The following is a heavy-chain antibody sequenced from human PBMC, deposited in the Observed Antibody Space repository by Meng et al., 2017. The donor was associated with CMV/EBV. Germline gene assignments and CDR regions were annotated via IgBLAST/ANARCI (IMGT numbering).Heavy chain of an antibody. D-gene: IGHD4-17*01. J-gene: IGHJ3*02. CDR3: ARVRTTVTPLDAFDI. CDR1: GFTFSSYS. CDR2: ISSSSSYI. V-gene: IGHV3-21*01. Sequence: GGSLRLSCVASGFTFSSYSMNWVRQAPGKGLEWVSSISSSSSYIYYADSVKGRFTISRDNAKNSLYLQMNSLRAEDTAVYYCARVRTTVTPLDAFDIWGQGTMVTVSS.